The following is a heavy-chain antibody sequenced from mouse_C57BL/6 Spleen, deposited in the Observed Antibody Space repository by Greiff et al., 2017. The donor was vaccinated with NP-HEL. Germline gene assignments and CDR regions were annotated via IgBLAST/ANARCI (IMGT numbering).Heavy chain of an antibody. CDR3: TTERNPAMDY. CDR1: GFNIKDDY. J-gene: IGHJ4*01. Sequence: EVQLQQSGAELVRPGASVKLSCTASGFNIKDDYMHWVKQRPEQGLEWIGWIDPENGDTEYASKFQGKATITADTSSNTAYLQLSSLTSEDTAVYYCTTERNPAMDYWGQGTSVTVSS. V-gene: IGHV14-4*01. CDR2: IDPENGDT.